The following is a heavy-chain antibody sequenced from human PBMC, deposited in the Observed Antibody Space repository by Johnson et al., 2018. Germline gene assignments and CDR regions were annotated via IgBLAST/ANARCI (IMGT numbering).Heavy chain of an antibody. V-gene: IGHV4-34*01. CDR2: INHSGST. CDR1: GGSFSGYY. J-gene: IGHJ6*02. Sequence: QVQLQQWGAGLLKPSETLSLTCAVYGGSFSGYYWSWIRQPPGKGLEWIGEINHSGSTNYNPSLKRRVTISVDTSKNQFSLKLSSVTAADTAVYYCARGYLLVYPTQTYGMDVWGQGTTVTVSS. CDR3: ARGYLLVYPTQTYGMDV. D-gene: IGHD3-3*01.